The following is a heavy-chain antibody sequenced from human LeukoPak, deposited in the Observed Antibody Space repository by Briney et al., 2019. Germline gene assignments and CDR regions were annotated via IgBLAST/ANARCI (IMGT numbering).Heavy chain of an antibody. Sequence: PGGSLRLSCAAAGFTFSSYWMSWVRQAPGKGLEWVANIKPDGSEKYYADSVKGRFTISRDNAKNSLYLQMNSLRLEDTALYYCARSTAGLDYWGQGTLVTVSS. CDR3: ARSTAGLDY. D-gene: IGHD4-11*01. CDR2: IKPDGSEK. J-gene: IGHJ4*02. CDR1: GFTFSSYW. V-gene: IGHV3-7*01.